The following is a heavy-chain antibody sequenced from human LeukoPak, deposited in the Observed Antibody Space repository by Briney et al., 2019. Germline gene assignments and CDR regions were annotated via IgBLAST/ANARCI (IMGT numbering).Heavy chain of an antibody. CDR3: ARDLGLCDSSGYGFG. D-gene: IGHD3-22*01. V-gene: IGHV3-21*01. Sequence: GGSLRLSCAASGFTFSSYTMNWVRQAPGKGLEWVSSISSSSSYIYYGDSVKGRFTISRDNGKNSLYLQLNSLRAADTAIYYCARDLGLCDSSGYGFGWGQGTLVTVSS. CDR2: ISSSSSYI. J-gene: IGHJ4*02. CDR1: GFTFSSYT.